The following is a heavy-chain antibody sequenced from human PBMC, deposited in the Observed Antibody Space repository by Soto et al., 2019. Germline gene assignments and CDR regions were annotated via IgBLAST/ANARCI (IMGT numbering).Heavy chain of an antibody. J-gene: IGHJ6*03. CDR3: ARGITIFGGVSRSKNYYMEV. V-gene: IGHV1-46*03. CDR1: SYTSIDYD. CDR2: INPIIGTT. D-gene: IGHD3-3*01. Sequence: ASLKVSCNASSYTSIDYDMLSVRQAPAQPLEWMGIINPIIGTTIYAQKIQGRITVTRATSTSTVYMELSSLRSEDTAVYYCARGITIFGGVSRSKNYYMEVWGKGNT.